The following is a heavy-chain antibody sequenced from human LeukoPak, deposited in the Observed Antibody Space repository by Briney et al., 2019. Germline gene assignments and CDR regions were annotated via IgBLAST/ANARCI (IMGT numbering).Heavy chain of an antibody. CDR1: GGSVSSGSYF. CDR3: ARAAGSYYYGMDV. Sequence: SETLSLTCTVSGGSVSSGSYFWTWIRQSPGKGLGWIGYINYSGSTNYNPSLKTRVPISIDTSKNQLSLKLSSVTAADTAVYYCARAAGSYYYGMDVWGQGTTVTVSS. D-gene: IGHD2-15*01. J-gene: IGHJ6*02. CDR2: INYSGST. V-gene: IGHV4-61*01.